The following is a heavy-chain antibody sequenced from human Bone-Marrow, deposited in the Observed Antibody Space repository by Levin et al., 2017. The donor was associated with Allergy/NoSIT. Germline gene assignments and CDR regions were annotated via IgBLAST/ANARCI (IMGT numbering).Heavy chain of an antibody. V-gene: IGHV3-43*01. CDR3: AKDTVGSIAARWALREPYYYYGMDV. D-gene: IGHD6-6*01. CDR2: ISWDGGST. J-gene: IGHJ6*02. CDR1: GFTFDDYT. Sequence: GESLKISCAASGFTFDDYTMHWVRQAPGKGLEWVSLISWDGGSTYYADSVKGRFTISRDNSKNSLYLQMNSLRTEDTALYYCAKDTVGSIAARWALREPYYYYGMDVWGQGTTVTVSS.